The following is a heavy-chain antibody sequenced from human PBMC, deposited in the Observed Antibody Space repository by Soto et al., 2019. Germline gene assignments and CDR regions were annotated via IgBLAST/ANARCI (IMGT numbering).Heavy chain of an antibody. CDR1: GYTFTSYG. CDR3: ARDGSYYDFWSGYYSPRGGNGMDV. V-gene: IGHV1-18*01. CDR2: ISAYNGNT. D-gene: IGHD3-3*01. J-gene: IGHJ6*02. Sequence: SSVKVSCKASGYTFTSYGISWVRQAPGQGLEWMGWISAYNGNTNYAQKLQGRVTMTTDTYTSTAYMELRSLRSDDTAVYYCARDGSYYDFWSGYYSPRGGNGMDVWG.